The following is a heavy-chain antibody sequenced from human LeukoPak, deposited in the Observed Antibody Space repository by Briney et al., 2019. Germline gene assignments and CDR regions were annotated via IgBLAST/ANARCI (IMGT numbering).Heavy chain of an antibody. Sequence: GGSLRLSCAASGFTFSSYGMHWVRQAPGKGPEWVAVISYDGSNKYYADSVKGRFTISRDNSKNTLYLQMNSLRAEDTAVYYCANGDSSSWYQYYYYGMDVWGQGTTVTVSS. CDR3: ANGDSSSWYQYYYYGMDV. J-gene: IGHJ6*02. CDR2: ISYDGSNK. V-gene: IGHV3-30*18. D-gene: IGHD6-13*01. CDR1: GFTFSSYG.